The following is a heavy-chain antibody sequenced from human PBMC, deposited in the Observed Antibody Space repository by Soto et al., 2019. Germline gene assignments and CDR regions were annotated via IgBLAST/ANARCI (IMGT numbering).Heavy chain of an antibody. J-gene: IGHJ6*02. CDR2: INHSGST. Sequence: SETLSLTCAVYGGSFSGYYWSWIRQPPGKGLEWIGEINHSGSTNYNPSLESRVTISVDTSKNQFSLKLSSVTAADTAVYYCARTDRYSSGWYGQRNYYYGMDVWGQGTTVT. D-gene: IGHD6-19*01. CDR1: GGSFSGYY. V-gene: IGHV4-34*01. CDR3: ARTDRYSSGWYGQRNYYYGMDV.